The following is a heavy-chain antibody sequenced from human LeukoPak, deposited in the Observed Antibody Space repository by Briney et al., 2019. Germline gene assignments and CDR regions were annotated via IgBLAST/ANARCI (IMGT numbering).Heavy chain of an antibody. J-gene: IGHJ3*02. CDR1: GFTFSNFY. Sequence: GGSLRLSCAASGFTFSNFYMSWIRQAPGKGLEWVSSISTSGSSIYYADSVKGRFSISRDNAKNSLFVQMNSLRAEDTAVYYCATNRGRYRDALDIWGQGIMVTVSS. V-gene: IGHV3-11*01. D-gene: IGHD1-26*01. CDR2: ISTSGSSI. CDR3: ATNRGRYRDALDI.